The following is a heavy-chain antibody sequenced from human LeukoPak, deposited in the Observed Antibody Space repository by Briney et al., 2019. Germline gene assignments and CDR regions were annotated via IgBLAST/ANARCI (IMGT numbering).Heavy chain of an antibody. CDR2: IYYSGST. V-gene: IGHV4-59*12. CDR1: GDSISSYY. D-gene: IGHD4-17*01. Sequence: SETLSLTCTVSGDSISSYYWSWTRQLPGKGLEWIGYIYYSGSTNYNPSRKSRVTISVDTSKNQFSLKLSSVTAADTAVYYCAREIRYGAIDYWGQGTLVTVSS. CDR3: AREIRYGAIDY. J-gene: IGHJ4*02.